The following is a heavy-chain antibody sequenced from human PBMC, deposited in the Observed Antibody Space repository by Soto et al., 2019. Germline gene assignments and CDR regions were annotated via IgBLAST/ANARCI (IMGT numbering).Heavy chain of an antibody. CDR1: GFTFSSYA. CDR3: AKATVEYSSSWPFDY. J-gene: IGHJ4*02. Sequence: EVQLLESGGGLVQPGGSLILSCAASGFTFSSYAMSWVRQAPGKGLEWISAISGSGSSRYYADSVKGRFTISRDNSKNTLYLLINSLRAEDTAVYYCAKATVEYSSSWPFDYWGQGTLVTVSS. CDR2: ISGSGSSR. D-gene: IGHD6-13*01. V-gene: IGHV3-23*01.